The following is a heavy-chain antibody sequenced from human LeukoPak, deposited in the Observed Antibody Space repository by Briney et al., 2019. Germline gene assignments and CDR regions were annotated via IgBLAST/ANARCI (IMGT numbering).Heavy chain of an antibody. CDR2: ISSSGETI. D-gene: IGHD1-1*01. CDR3: ARNLPVRNDGWPLFDY. CDR1: GFTFGDSY. V-gene: IGHV3-11*01. Sequence: GGSLRLSCAASGFTFGDSYMSWIRQSPGKGLEWISYISSSGETIYYADSMKGRFTISRDNAKNSLYLHINSLSAEDTAVYYCARNLPVRNDGWPLFDYWGQGTLVTVSS. J-gene: IGHJ4*02.